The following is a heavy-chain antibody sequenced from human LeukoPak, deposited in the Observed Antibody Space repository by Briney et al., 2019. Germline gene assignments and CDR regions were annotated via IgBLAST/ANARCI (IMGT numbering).Heavy chain of an antibody. Sequence: GASVKVSCKASGYTFTSYYMHWVRQAPGQGLEWMGGIIPIFGTASYAQKFQGRVTITADESTSTAYMELSSLRSEDTAVYYCARDNVPYCGGDCYPTYFDYWGQGTLVTVSS. CDR1: GYTFTSYY. CDR3: ARDNVPYCGGDCYPTYFDY. D-gene: IGHD2-21*02. CDR2: IIPIFGTA. J-gene: IGHJ4*02. V-gene: IGHV1-69*13.